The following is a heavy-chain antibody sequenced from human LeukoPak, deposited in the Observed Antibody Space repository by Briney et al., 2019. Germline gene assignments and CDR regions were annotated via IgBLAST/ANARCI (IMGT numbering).Heavy chain of an antibody. CDR2: IWYAGSSR. D-gene: IGHD1-1*01. CDR3: ARLVATTGRLYFDY. V-gene: IGHV3-33*01. J-gene: IGHJ4*02. CDR1: GFTFSNYG. Sequence: GGSLRLSCTASGFTFSNYGMHWVRQAPGKGLEWVAVIWYAGSSRYYADSVKGRFTISRDNSKNTLNLQMNSLRAEDTGVYYCARLVATTGRLYFDYWGQGNLVTVSS.